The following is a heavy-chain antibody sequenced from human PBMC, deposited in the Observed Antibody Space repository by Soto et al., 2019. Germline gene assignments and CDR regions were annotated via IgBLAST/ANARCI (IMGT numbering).Heavy chain of an antibody. D-gene: IGHD4-4*01. Sequence: SQTLSLTCAISGDSVSSNSAAWNWIRQSPSRGLEWLGRTYYRSKWYNDYAPSVRSRISINPDTSKNQFSLQLNSVTPEDTAVYYCARDPPAFHSAFDSWGQGTLVTVSS. V-gene: IGHV6-1*01. J-gene: IGHJ4*02. CDR1: GDSVSSNSAA. CDR2: TYYRSKWYN. CDR3: ARDPPAFHSAFDS.